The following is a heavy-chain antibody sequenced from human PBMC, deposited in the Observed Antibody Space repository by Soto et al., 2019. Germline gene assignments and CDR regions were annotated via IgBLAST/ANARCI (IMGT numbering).Heavy chain of an antibody. J-gene: IGHJ5*01. V-gene: IGHV4-34*01. CDR3: ARDPIRGDGYVFDS. CDR2: IHDSGST. CDR1: GESFSGYY. Sequence: SETLSLTCAVYGESFSGYYWSWIRQPPGKGLEWIGEIHDSGSTNYNPSLKSRLIISVDNAKNSVYLQMNSLRAEDSAVYYCARDPIRGDGYVFDSWGQGALVTVSS. D-gene: IGHD5-12*01.